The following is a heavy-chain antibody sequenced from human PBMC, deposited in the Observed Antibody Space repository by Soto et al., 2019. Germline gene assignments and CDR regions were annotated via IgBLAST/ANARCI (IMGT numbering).Heavy chain of an antibody. Sequence: QVQLQESGPGLVKPSETLSLTCTVSGGSISSYYWSWIRQPPGKGLEWIGFIFYSGSTSYNPSLXXRXXISIDTSEHQLALKLNSVTAADTAVYYCASMIGDPVLSFDSWGQGTLVAVSS. V-gene: IGHV4-59*01. J-gene: IGHJ5*01. CDR2: IFYSGST. D-gene: IGHD3-10*02. CDR1: GGSISSYY. CDR3: ASMIGDPVLSFDS.